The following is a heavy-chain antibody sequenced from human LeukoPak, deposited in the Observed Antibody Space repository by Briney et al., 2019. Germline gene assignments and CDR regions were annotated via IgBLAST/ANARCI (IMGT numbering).Heavy chain of an antibody. Sequence: SETLSLTCTVSGGSISSYYWSWIRQPPGKGLEWIGYIYYSGSTNYNPSLKSRVTISVDTSKNQFSLKLSSVTAADTAVYYCARSGDDAFDIWGQGTVVTVSS. CDR2: IYYSGST. CDR3: ARSGDDAFDI. CDR1: GGSISSYY. V-gene: IGHV4-59*01. J-gene: IGHJ3*02. D-gene: IGHD3-10*01.